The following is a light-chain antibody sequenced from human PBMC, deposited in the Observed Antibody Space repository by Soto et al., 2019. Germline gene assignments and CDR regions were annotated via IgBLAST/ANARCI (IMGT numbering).Light chain of an antibody. Sequence: QSALTQPASVSGSPGQSITISCTETSSDVGGYNFVSYYQQHPGKAPKLMIYDVTNRPSGVSNRFSGSKSGNTASLTISGLPAEDGADYYCRSYTSSNTLVFGGGTKLTVL. J-gene: IGLJ2*01. V-gene: IGLV2-14*01. CDR2: DVT. CDR3: RSYTSSNTLV. CDR1: SSDVGGYNF.